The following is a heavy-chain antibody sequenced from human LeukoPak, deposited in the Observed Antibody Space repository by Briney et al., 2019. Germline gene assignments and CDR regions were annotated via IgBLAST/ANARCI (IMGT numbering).Heavy chain of an antibody. V-gene: IGHV4-34*11. Sequence: PSETLSLTCAVYGGSFSGYYWNWIRQPPGKGLEWIGHVSYSGSTNYNPSLKSRVTISLDTSKNQFSLKLSSMTAADTAVYFCARDPKSAVGYYYYGMEVWGQGTTVTVSS. CDR3: ARDPKSAVGYYYYGMEV. J-gene: IGHJ6*02. D-gene: IGHD6-19*01. CDR1: GGSFSGYY. CDR2: VSYSGST.